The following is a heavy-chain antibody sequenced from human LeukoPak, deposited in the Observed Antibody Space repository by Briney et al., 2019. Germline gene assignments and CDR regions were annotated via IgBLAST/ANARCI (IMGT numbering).Heavy chain of an antibody. D-gene: IGHD3-3*01. CDR2: INHSGSA. CDR1: GGSFSGYY. V-gene: IGHV4-34*01. Sequence: PSETLSLTCAVSGGSFSGYYWTWIRQPPGKGLEWIGEINHSGSANYNPSLKSRVTISVDTSKNQFSLKLSSVTAADTAVYYCARSVFWSGYYLDYWGQGTLVTVSS. J-gene: IGHJ4*02. CDR3: ARSVFWSGYYLDY.